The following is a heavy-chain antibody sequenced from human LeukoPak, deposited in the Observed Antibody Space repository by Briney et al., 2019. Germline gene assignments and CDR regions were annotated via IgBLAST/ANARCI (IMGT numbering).Heavy chain of an antibody. J-gene: IGHJ4*02. CDR2: ISYTGTYI. CDR1: AFSLNAYN. V-gene: IGHV3-21*04. D-gene: IGHD1-7*01. CDR3: ASWNYRHPGPFDY. Sequence: GGSLRLSCAASAFSLNAYNMNWVRQAPGKGLEWVSSISYTGTYIYYADSVKGRFTISRDNSKNTLYLQMNSLRAEDTAVYYCASWNYRHPGPFDYWGQGTLVTVSS.